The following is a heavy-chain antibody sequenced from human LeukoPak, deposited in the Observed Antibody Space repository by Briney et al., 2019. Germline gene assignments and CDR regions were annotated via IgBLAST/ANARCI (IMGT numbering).Heavy chain of an antibody. CDR2: INHSGST. CDR1: GGSFSGYY. V-gene: IGHV4-34*01. D-gene: IGHD3-3*01. Sequence: SETLSLTCAVYGGSFSGYYWSWIRQPPGKGLEWIGEINHSGSTNYNPSLKSRVTISVDTSKNQFSLKLSSVTAADTAVYYCARDHRFLGASHAFDIWGQGTMVTVSS. J-gene: IGHJ3*02. CDR3: ARDHRFLGASHAFDI.